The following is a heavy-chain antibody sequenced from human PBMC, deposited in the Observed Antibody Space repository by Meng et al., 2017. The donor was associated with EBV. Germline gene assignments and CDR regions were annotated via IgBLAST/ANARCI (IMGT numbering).Heavy chain of an antibody. D-gene: IGHD3-10*01. V-gene: IGHV4-39*07. Sequence: QLQLQESGPGLVKPSETLSLTCTVSGGSISSSSYYWGWIRRPPGKGLEWIGSIYYSGSTYYNPSLKSRVTISVDTSKNQFSLKLSSVTAADTAVYYCARSSPVRFGELSNWGQGTLVTVSS. CDR2: IYYSGST. CDR1: GGSISSSSYY. J-gene: IGHJ4*02. CDR3: ARSSPVRFGELSN.